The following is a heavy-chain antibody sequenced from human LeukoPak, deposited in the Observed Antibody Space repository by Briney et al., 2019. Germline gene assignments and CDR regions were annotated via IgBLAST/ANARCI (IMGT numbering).Heavy chain of an antibody. Sequence: GASVTVSCKASGYTFTSYDINWLRQATGQGLEWMGCMNPNSGNTGYAQKVQGRVTMTRNTSISTAYMELSSLRSEDTAVYYCARGVGGSGWYYFDYWGQGTLVTVSS. CDR3: ARGVGGSGWYYFDY. CDR2: MNPNSGNT. CDR1: GYTFTSYD. J-gene: IGHJ4*02. V-gene: IGHV1-8*01. D-gene: IGHD6-19*01.